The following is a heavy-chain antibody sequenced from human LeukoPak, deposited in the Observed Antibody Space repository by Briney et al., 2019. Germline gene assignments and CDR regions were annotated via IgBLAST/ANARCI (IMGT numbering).Heavy chain of an antibody. CDR1: GFTFSSYA. D-gene: IGHD4-23*01. V-gene: IGHV3-23*01. CDR3: AESIRDTVVTRALDY. CDR2: ISGSGAST. Sequence: GGSLRLSCAASGFTFSSYAMSWVRQAPGKGLYWVSAISGSGASTYYADSVKGRFTISRDNSKNTLYLQMNSLRAEDTAVYYCAESIRDTVVTRALDYWGQGTLVTVSS. J-gene: IGHJ4*02.